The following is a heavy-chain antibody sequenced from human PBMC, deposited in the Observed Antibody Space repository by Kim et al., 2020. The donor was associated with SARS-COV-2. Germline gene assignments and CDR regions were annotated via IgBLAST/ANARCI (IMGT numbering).Heavy chain of an antibody. Sequence: SETLSLTCAVYGGSFSGYFWSWIRQPPGKGLEWIGEINHSGSTNYNPSLKSRVTISVDTSNNQFSLKLSSVTAADTAVYYCARRSGSGSPGVYWGQGTL. J-gene: IGHJ4*02. CDR2: INHSGST. D-gene: IGHD3-10*01. CDR3: ARRSGSGSPGVY. CDR1: GGSFSGYF. V-gene: IGHV4-34*01.